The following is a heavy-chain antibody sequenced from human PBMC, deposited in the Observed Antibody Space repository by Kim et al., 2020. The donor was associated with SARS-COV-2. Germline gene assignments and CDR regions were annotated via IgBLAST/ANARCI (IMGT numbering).Heavy chain of an antibody. V-gene: IGHV3-23*01. CDR2: ISGSGGST. CDR3: AKYQGYCSSTSCSQYAFDI. Sequence: GGSLRLSCAASGFTFSSYAMSWVRQAPGKGLEWVSAISGSGGSTYYADSVKGRFTISRDNSKNTLYLQMNSLRAEDTAVYYCAKYQGYCSSTSCSQYAFDIWGQGTMVTVSS. CDR1: GFTFSSYA. J-gene: IGHJ3*02. D-gene: IGHD2-2*01.